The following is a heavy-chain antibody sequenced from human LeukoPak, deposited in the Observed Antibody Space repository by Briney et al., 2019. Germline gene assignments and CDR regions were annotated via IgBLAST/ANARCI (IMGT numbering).Heavy chain of an antibody. CDR2: INPNSGGT. J-gene: IGHJ4*02. CDR1: LYTFTQYY. D-gene: IGHD6-13*01. Sequence: ASVNVSYKGSLYTFTQYYMHWVRQPPGQELEWVGWINPNSGGTNYAQKFQGRVTITRDTSISTAYMELSRLRSDDTAVYYCARADSSSWYYFDYWGQGTLVTVSS. CDR3: ARADSSSWYYFDY. V-gene: IGHV1-2*02.